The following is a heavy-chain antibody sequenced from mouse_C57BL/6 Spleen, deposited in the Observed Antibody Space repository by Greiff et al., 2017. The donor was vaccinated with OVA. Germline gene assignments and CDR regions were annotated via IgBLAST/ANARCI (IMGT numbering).Heavy chain of an antibody. V-gene: IGHV1-26*01. J-gene: IGHJ3*01. CDR1: GYTFTDYY. CDR3: ARRPIYYDYDGFAY. Sequence: VQLQQSGPELVKPGASVKISCKASGYTFTDYYMNWVKQSHGKSLEWIGDINPNNGGTSYNQKFKGKATLTVDKSSSTAYMELRSLTSEDSAVYYCARRPIYYDYDGFAYWGQGTLVTVSA. D-gene: IGHD2-4*01. CDR2: INPNNGGT.